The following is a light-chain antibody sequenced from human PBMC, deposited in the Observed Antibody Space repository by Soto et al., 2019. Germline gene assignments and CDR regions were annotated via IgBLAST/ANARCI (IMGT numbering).Light chain of an antibody. J-gene: IGLJ3*02. CDR2: YDD. CDR3: AVWDDSLNGWV. CDR1: SSNIGNNV. Sequence: QSVLTQPPSVSEAPRQRFTISCSGSSSNIGNNVVNWYQQLPEKAPKLLIYYDDLLPSGVSDRFSGSKSGTSASLAISGLQSEDEADYYCAVWDDSLNGWVFGGGTKLTVL. V-gene: IGLV1-36*01.